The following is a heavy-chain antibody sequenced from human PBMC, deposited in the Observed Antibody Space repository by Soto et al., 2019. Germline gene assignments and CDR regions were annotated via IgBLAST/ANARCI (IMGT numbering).Heavy chain of an antibody. J-gene: IGHJ4*02. CDR2: ISYDGSNK. CDR1: GFTFSSYG. CDR3: AKDRAVRGVIIRPVDY. Sequence: QVQLVESGGGVVQPGRSLRLSCAASGFTFSSYGMHWVRQAPGKGLEWVAVISYDGSNKYYADSVKGRFTISRDNSKNTLYLQMNSLRAEDTAVYYCAKDRAVRGVIIRPVDYWGQRTLVTVSS. V-gene: IGHV3-30*18. D-gene: IGHD3-10*01.